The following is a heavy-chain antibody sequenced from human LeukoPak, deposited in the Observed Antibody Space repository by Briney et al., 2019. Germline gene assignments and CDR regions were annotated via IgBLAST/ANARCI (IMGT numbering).Heavy chain of an antibody. CDR1: GFTFSSYG. CDR2: IRYDGSNK. D-gene: IGHD5-18*01. J-gene: IGHJ6*03. Sequence: PGGSLRLSCAASGFTFSSYGMHWVRQAPGKGLEWVAFIRYDGSNKYYADSVKGRFTISRDNSKNTLYLQMNSLRAEDTAVYYCAKRRGYIRHYYYYYYMDVWSKGTTVTVSS. V-gene: IGHV3-30*02. CDR3: AKRRGYIRHYYYYYYMDV.